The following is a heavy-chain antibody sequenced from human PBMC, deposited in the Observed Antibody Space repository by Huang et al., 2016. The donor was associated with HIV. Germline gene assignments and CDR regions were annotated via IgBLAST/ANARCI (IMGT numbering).Heavy chain of an antibody. J-gene: IGHJ4*02. CDR3: ARARGYYDSSVSYYFDY. CDR1: GGPFSSYA. CDR2: IIPIFGTA. D-gene: IGHD3-22*01. V-gene: IGHV1-69*13. Sequence: QVQLVQSGAEVKKPGSSVKVSCKASGGPFSSYAISWVRKAPGQGREWMGGIIPIFGTANYAQKFQGRVTSTADESTSTAYMELSSLRSEDTAVYYCARARGYYDSSVSYYFDYWGQGTLVTVSS.